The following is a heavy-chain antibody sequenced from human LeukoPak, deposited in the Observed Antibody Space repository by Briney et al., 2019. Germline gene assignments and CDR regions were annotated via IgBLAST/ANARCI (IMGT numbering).Heavy chain of an antibody. CDR2: IKSKNVGEAT. J-gene: IGHJ4*02. CDR1: GFTFSNAW. V-gene: IGHV3-15*07. Sequence: GGSLRLSCAASGFTFSNAWMNWVRQAPGKGLEWVGRIKSKNVGEATDYAEPVKGRFTISRDDSKNTVYLQMNSLKREDTAVYYCTTGIRGDCGQGTLVTVSS. CDR3: TTGIRGD.